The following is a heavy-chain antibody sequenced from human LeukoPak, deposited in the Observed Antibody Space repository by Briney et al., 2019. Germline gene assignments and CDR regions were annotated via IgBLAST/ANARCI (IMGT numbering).Heavy chain of an antibody. CDR1: GGSFSGYY. CDR2: INHSGST. CDR3: ARLLDDSSDFYYVAS. Sequence: SSETLSLTCAVSGGSFSGYYWSWIRQPPGKGLEWIGEINHSGSTNYNPSLKSRVTVSVGTSRNQFSLRLTSVTAADTAVYYCARLLDDSSDFYYVASWGQGTLVTVSS. D-gene: IGHD3/OR15-3a*01. J-gene: IGHJ4*02. V-gene: IGHV4-34*01.